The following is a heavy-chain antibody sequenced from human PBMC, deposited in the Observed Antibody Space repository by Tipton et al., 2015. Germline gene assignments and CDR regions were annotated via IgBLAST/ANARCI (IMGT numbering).Heavy chain of an antibody. J-gene: IGHJ4*02. CDR3: ARDSGPFSSGWFDY. CDR1: GGSINSTSHY. D-gene: IGHD6-19*01. Sequence: TLSLTCTVSGGSINSTSHYWGWIRQPPGKGLEWIGFIYYSGNTYYNPSLKSRVTISADTSKNQFSLKLSSVTAADTAIYYCARDSGPFSSGWFDYWGQGTLVTVSS. V-gene: IGHV4-39*07. CDR2: IYYSGNT.